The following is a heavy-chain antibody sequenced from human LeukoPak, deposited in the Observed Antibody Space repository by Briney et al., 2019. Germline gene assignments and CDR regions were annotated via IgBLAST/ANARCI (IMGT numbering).Heavy chain of an antibody. D-gene: IGHD4-23*01. CDR3: AKDAQIYGGNDAFDI. Sequence: PGRSLRLSCAASGFTFSSYGMHWVRQAPGKGLEWVAVIWYDGSNKYYADSVKGRFTISRDNSENTLYLQMNSLRAEDTAVYYCAKDAQIYGGNDAFDIWGQGTMVTVSS. V-gene: IGHV3-33*06. J-gene: IGHJ3*02. CDR2: IWYDGSNK. CDR1: GFTFSSYG.